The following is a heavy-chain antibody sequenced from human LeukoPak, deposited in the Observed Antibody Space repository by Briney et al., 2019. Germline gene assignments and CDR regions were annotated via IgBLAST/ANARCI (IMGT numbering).Heavy chain of an antibody. CDR1: GVTFSDYY. D-gene: IGHD4-11*01. J-gene: IGHJ4*02. V-gene: IGHV3-11*01. Sequence: GGSLRLSCAASGVTFSDYYMSWIRQAPGKGRGWGSDISGSGGAIDYADSVKGRFTISRDNARNSLDLQMNSLRVEDTAVYYCARDQGILAYSHYGFDYWGQGTLVTVSS. CDR2: ISGSGGAI. CDR3: ARDQGILAYSHYGFDY.